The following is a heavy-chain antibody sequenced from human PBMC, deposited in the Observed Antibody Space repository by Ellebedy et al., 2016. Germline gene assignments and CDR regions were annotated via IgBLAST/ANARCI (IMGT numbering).Heavy chain of an antibody. J-gene: IGHJ4*02. CDR2: ITSSSSYI. CDR1: GFTFSSYN. D-gene: IGHD5-12*01. CDR3: ASPDIVATIGGVDY. V-gene: IGHV3-21*04. Sequence: GESLKISXAASGFTFSSYNMNWVRQAPGKGLEWVSSITSSSSYIYYADSVKGRFTISRDNAKNSLYLQMNSLRAEDTAVYYCASPDIVATIGGVDYWGQGTLVTVSS.